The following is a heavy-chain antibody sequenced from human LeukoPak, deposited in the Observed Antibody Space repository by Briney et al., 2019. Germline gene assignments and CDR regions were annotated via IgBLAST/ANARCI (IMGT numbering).Heavy chain of an antibody. CDR3: ASHDYGDYASFDY. D-gene: IGHD4-17*01. V-gene: IGHV3-21*01. CDR2: ISSSSSYI. CDR1: GFTFSSYS. Sequence: GGSLRLSCAASGFTFSSYSMNWVRQAPGKGLEWVSSISSSSSYIYYADSVKGRFTISRDNAKNSLYLQMNSLRAEDTAVYYCASHDYGDYASFDYWGQGTLVTVSS. J-gene: IGHJ4*02.